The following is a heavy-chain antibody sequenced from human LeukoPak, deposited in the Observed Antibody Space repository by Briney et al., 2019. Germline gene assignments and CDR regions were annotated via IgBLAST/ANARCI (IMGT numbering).Heavy chain of an antibody. CDR1: GGSISTYY. CDR3: ARGSSSSGGYFYYMDV. J-gene: IGHJ6*03. V-gene: IGHV4-59*01. CDR2: FYFSGSP. D-gene: IGHD2-2*01. Sequence: PSETLSLTCTVSGGSISTYYWSWIRQPPGKGLEWIGYFYFSGSPKYNPSLKSRVTLSVDTSKNQFSLNLNSVTAADTAVYYCARGSSSSGGYFYYMDVWGKGTTVTVSS.